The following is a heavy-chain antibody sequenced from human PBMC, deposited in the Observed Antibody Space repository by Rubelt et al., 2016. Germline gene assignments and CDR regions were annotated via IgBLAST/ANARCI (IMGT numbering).Heavy chain of an antibody. V-gene: IGHV3-23*01. CDR3: AKFVGFGVSYYGMDV. J-gene: IGHJ6*02. CDR1: GFTFSTYG. Sequence: PGGSLRLSCAASGFTFSTYGMPWVRQAPGKGLEWVSAISGSGCSTYSADSVKGRFPISRDNSKNTLYLQLNSLRAAETAVYYCAKFVGFGVSYYGMDVWGQGTTVTVSS. D-gene: IGHD3-3*01. CDR2: ISGSGCST.